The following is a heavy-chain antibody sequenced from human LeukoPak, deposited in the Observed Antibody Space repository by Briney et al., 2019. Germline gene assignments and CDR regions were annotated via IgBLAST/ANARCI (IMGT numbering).Heavy chain of an antibody. CDR1: GFTLSGYG. CDR3: ARGYRGYGDLYYFDY. V-gene: IGHV3-48*01. J-gene: IGHJ4*02. D-gene: IGHD4-17*01. Sequence: GGSLRLSCAASGFTLSGYGMNWVRQAPGKGLEWVSYISSSSSNIKYADSVQGRFTISRDTAKNSLYLQMDSLRAEDTAVYYCARGYRGYGDLYYFDYWGQGTLVTVSS. CDR2: ISSSSSNI.